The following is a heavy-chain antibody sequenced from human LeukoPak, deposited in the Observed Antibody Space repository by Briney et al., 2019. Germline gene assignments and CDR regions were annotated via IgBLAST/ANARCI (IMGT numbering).Heavy chain of an antibody. CDR1: GISFSSHG. D-gene: IGHD3-22*01. CDR3: ARARNDYDSNGFSLLDY. J-gene: IGHJ4*02. Sequence: GGSLRLSCAASGISFSSHGMHWVRQAPGKGLEWVAVIWYDGSNIYYTDSVKGRFTISRDNSKNTLYLQMNSLRAEDTALYYCARARNDYDSNGFSLLDYWGQGTLVTVSS. V-gene: IGHV3-33*01. CDR2: IWYDGSNI.